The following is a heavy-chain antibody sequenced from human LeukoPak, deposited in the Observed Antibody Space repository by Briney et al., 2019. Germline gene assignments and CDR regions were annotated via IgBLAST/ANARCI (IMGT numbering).Heavy chain of an antibody. J-gene: IGHJ3*02. CDR3: ARVGEMTTINNAAFDI. D-gene: IGHD5-24*01. V-gene: IGHV4-59*01. Sequence: PSETLSLTCTVSGGSINSYYWNWIRQPPGKGLEWIGYIYHSGSTNYNPSLKSRVTISLDTSKNQFSLKLTSVTAADTAIYYCARVGEMTTINNAAFDIWGQGTMVTVSS. CDR1: GGSINSYY. CDR2: IYHSGST.